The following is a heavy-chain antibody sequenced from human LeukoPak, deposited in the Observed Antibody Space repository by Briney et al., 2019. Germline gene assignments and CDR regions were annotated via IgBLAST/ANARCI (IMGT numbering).Heavy chain of an antibody. CDR2: ISSSSSTI. V-gene: IGHV3-48*02. CDR1: GFTFTSYS. CDR3: ARGHSSSWYLIFDY. D-gene: IGHD6-13*01. Sequence: PGGSLRLSCAASGFTFTSYSMNWVRHAPRKGLGWVSYISSSSSTIYYADSVKGRFTISRDNAKNSLYLQMNSLRDEDTAVYYCARGHSSSWYLIFDYWGQGTLVTVSS. J-gene: IGHJ4*02.